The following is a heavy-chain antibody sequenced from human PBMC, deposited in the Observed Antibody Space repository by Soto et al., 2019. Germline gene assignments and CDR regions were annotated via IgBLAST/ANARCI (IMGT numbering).Heavy chain of an antibody. V-gene: IGHV3-33*01. CDR2: IWYDGSNK. D-gene: IGHD6-6*01. Sequence: QVQLVGSGGGVVQPGRSLRLSCAASGFTFSSYGMHWVRQAPGKGLEWVAVIWYDGSNKYYADSVKGRFTISRDNSKNTLYLQMNSLRAEDTAVYYCARMGNSSSSRAPDYWGQGTLATVSS. J-gene: IGHJ4*02. CDR1: GFTFSSYG. CDR3: ARMGNSSSSRAPDY.